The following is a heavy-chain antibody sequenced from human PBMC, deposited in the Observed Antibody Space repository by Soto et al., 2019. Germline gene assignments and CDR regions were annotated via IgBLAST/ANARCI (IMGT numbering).Heavy chain of an antibody. D-gene: IGHD5-18*01. CDR1: GLTFSSW. Sequence: EVQLVESGGGLVQPGGSLRLSCVASGLTFSSWMSWVRQAPGKGLEWVAMTTQDGSGKHYVDSVKGRFIISRDSAKNSMYLQMNSLTVEDTAMYYCASLDTAMIKTAGYWGQGTQVTVSS. CDR3: ASLDTAMIKTAGY. V-gene: IGHV3-7*01. J-gene: IGHJ4*02. CDR2: TTQDGSGK.